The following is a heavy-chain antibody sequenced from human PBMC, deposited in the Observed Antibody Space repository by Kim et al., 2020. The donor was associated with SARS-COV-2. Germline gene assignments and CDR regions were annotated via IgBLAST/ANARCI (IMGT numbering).Heavy chain of an antibody. J-gene: IGHJ6*02. Sequence: SETLSLTCVVHGGSLSNYYWSWIRQPPGKGLEWIGEINHRGITHYNPSLKSPVAISVDTSKNQFSLKLSSVTAADTAVYYCARVFCTSTSCYRGGYYYHGLDVWGQGTTVTVSS. CDR1: GGSLSNYY. D-gene: IGHD2-2*01. CDR2: INHRGIT. V-gene: IGHV4-34*01. CDR3: ARVFCTSTSCYRGGYYYHGLDV.